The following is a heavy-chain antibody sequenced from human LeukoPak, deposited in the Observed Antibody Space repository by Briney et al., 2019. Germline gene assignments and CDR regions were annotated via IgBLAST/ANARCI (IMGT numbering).Heavy chain of an antibody. V-gene: IGHV4-61*02. J-gene: IGHJ4*02. Sequence: SETLSLTCTVSGGSISSGSYYWSWIRQPAGKGLEWIGRIYTSGSTNYNPSLKSRVTISVDTSKNQFSLKLSSVTAADTAVYYCARGDFWSGCYFYWGQGTLVTVSS. D-gene: IGHD3-3*01. CDR2: IYTSGST. CDR3: ARGDFWSGCYFY. CDR1: GGSISSGSYY.